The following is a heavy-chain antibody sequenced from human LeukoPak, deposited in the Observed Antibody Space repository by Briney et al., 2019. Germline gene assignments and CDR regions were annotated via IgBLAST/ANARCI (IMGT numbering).Heavy chain of an antibody. CDR3: ARGGYYYDSSGYYPLDY. V-gene: IGHV3-20*04. CDR2: INWNGGSR. J-gene: IGHJ4*02. Sequence: GGSLRLSCAASGFTFDDYGMSWVRQAPGKGLEWVSGINWNGGSRGYADSMKGRFTISRDNAKNSLYLQMNSLRAEDTALYYCARGGYYYDSSGYYPLDYWGQGTLVTVSP. D-gene: IGHD3-22*01. CDR1: GFTFDDYG.